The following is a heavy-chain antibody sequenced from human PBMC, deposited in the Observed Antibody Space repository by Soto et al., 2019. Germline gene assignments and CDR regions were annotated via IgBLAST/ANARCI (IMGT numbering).Heavy chain of an antibody. CDR2: ISYDGGLQ. CDR3: VSDRGYGHASAPYS. Sequence: QAHLVESGGGVVQPGRSLRLSCAASGFTFTSYGMHWVRQAPGTRLEWVAVISYDGGLQHYADSVKGRFTISRDNSKNMVLLQMNSLRAEDTAVYYCVSDRGYGHASAPYSWGQGTLVSVSS. D-gene: IGHD5-18*01. J-gene: IGHJ4*02. CDR1: GFTFTSYG. V-gene: IGHV3-30*03.